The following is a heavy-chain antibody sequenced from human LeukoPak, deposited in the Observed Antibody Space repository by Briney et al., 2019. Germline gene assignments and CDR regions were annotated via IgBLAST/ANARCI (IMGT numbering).Heavy chain of an antibody. Sequence: LGGSLRLSCAASGFRFDSFYMGWIRQVPGKGLDYIALISASGAVPYYAESVKGRFTISRDNAKNSVSLQMNSLSADDTAIYYCARSLIVASEDYWGQGTQVTVSS. CDR2: ISASGAVP. J-gene: IGHJ4*02. D-gene: IGHD3-22*01. CDR3: ARSLIVASEDY. CDR1: GFRFDSFY. V-gene: IGHV3-11*04.